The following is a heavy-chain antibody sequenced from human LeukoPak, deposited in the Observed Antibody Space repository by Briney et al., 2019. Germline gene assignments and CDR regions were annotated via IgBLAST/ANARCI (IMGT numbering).Heavy chain of an antibody. CDR1: GGSISTYY. J-gene: IGHJ4*02. D-gene: IGHD1-26*01. V-gene: IGHV4-59*01. CDR3: ARGINVEATSY. CDR2: VQYSGNT. Sequence: PAETLSLTCTVSGGSISTYYWSWVRQSPGKGVEWVGCVQYSGNTKYNPLCKSRVTISVDTSKNQFSLRLSSVTTADTAMYFCARGINVEATSYWGQGTLVTVSA.